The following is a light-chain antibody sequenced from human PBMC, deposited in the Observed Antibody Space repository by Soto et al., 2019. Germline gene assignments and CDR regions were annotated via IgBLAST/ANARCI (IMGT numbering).Light chain of an antibody. CDR2: DAS. V-gene: IGKV3-20*01. Sequence: EIVLTQSPGTLSLSPGERATLSCRASQSVGSRYLAWYQQKPGQAPSLIIYDASSRATDIPDRFSGSGSGTDFTLTISRLEPEDFAVYYCQQYGSSVWTFGQGTKVELK. CDR1: QSVGSRY. CDR3: QQYGSSVWT. J-gene: IGKJ1*01.